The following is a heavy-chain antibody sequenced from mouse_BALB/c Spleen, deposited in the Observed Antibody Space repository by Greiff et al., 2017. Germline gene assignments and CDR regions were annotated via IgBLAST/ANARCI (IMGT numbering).Heavy chain of an antibody. V-gene: IGHV1-69*02. CDR2: IYPSDSYT. J-gene: IGHJ2*01. Sequence: VQLQQPGAELVRPGASVKLSCKASGYTFTSYWINWVKQRPGQGLEWIGNIYPSDSYTNYNQKFKDKATLTVDKSSSTAYMQLSSPTSEDSAVYYCTRQGSYYFDYWGQGTTLTVSS. CDR3: TRQGSYYFDY. CDR1: GYTFTSYW.